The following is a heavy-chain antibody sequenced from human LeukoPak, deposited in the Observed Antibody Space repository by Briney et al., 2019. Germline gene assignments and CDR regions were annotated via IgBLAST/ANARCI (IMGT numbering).Heavy chain of an antibody. Sequence: GGSLRLSCAASGFTFSSYAMHWVRQAPGKGLEWVAVISYDGSNKYYADSVKGRFTISRDNSKNTLYLQMNSLRAEDTAVYYCAREGTGDPYAGYFDLWGRGTLVTVSS. CDR2: ISYDGSNK. D-gene: IGHD7-27*01. CDR1: GFTFSSYA. V-gene: IGHV3-30-3*01. J-gene: IGHJ2*01. CDR3: AREGTGDPYAGYFDL.